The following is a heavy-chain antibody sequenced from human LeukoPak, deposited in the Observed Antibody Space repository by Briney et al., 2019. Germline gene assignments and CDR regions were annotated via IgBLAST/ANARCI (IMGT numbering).Heavy chain of an antibody. J-gene: IGHJ6*03. CDR1: GFTVSGNY. Sequence: PGGSLRLSCAASGFTVSGNYMSWVRQAPGKGLEWVSSITRDSIYTFYADSVKGRFTISRDNAKNSLSLQMNSLRAEDTAVYYCARDPYNGYYGDDYYYYMDVWGKGTTVTISS. CDR3: ARDPYNGYYGDDYYYYMDV. V-gene: IGHV3-21*01. CDR2: ITRDSIYT. D-gene: IGHD4-17*01.